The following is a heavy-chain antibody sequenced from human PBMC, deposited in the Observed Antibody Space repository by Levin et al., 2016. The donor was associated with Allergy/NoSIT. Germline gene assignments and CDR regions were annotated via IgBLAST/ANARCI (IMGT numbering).Heavy chain of an antibody. D-gene: IGHD4-17*01. Sequence: SETLSLTCTVSGGSISSSSYFWGWIRQPPGKGLEWIGTIYYSGNTYYNPSLKSRVTISVDTSKTRFSLRLTSVTAADTAVYYCARDLTAAYGDGFDYWGRGTLVTVSS. CDR3: ARDLTAAYGDGFDY. CDR2: IYYSGNT. J-gene: IGHJ4*02. V-gene: IGHV4-39*02. CDR1: GGSISSSSYF.